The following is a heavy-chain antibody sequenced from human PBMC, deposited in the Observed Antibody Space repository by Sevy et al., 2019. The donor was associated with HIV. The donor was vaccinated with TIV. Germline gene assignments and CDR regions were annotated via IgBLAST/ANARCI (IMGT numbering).Heavy chain of an antibody. J-gene: IGHJ6*02. D-gene: IGHD2-2*01. CDR1: GGSFSGYY. CDR2: INHSGST. Sequence: SETLSLTCAVYGGSFSGYYWSWIRQPPGKGLEWIGEINHSGSTNYNPSLKSRVTISVDTSKNQFSLKLSSVTAADTAVYYCARGVYCSSTSCYDYYYYYGMDVWGQGTTVTVSS. V-gene: IGHV4-34*01. CDR3: ARGVYCSSTSCYDYYYYYGMDV.